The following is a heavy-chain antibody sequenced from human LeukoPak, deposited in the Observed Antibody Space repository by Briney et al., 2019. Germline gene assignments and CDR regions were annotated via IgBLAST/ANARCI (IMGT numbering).Heavy chain of an antibody. J-gene: IGHJ4*02. CDR2: IYYGGT. CDR3: ARGTWSSSIDY. V-gene: IGHV4-30-4*01. CDR1: GVSISSGYYY. Sequence: SQTLSLTCTVSGVSISSGYYYWSWIRQPPGKGLEYIGYIYYGGTYYNPSLKSRVTISVDTSKNQFSLKLSSVTAADTAVYYCARGTWSSSIDYWGQGTLVTVSS. D-gene: IGHD6-6*01.